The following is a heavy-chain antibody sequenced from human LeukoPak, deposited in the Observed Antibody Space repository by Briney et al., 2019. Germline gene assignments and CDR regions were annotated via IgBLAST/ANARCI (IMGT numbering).Heavy chain of an antibody. D-gene: IGHD3-22*01. V-gene: IGHV3-66*01. Sequence: PGGSLRLSCAASGFTVSSNYMSWVRQAPGKGLEWVSVIYSGGSTYYADSVKGRFTISRDNSKNTLYLQMNSLGAEDTAVYYCAKTRITMIVVVMALDYWGQGTLVTVSS. CDR3: AKTRITMIVVVMALDY. CDR2: IYSGGST. J-gene: IGHJ4*02. CDR1: GFTVSSNY.